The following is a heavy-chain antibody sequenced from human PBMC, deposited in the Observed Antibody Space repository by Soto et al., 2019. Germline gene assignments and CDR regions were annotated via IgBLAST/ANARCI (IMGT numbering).Heavy chain of an antibody. Sequence: GASVKVSCKPSGYTFNTYYLHWLRQAPGQALEWMGVIHPSGGGTTYAQKFLGRVTVTRDTSTTTVFMELSSLRSDDTAVYYCARGGHIAVVTDSFDYWGQGTLVTVSS. J-gene: IGHJ4*02. D-gene: IGHD2-21*02. V-gene: IGHV1-46*02. CDR2: IHPSGGGT. CDR3: ARGGHIAVVTDSFDY. CDR1: GYTFNTYY.